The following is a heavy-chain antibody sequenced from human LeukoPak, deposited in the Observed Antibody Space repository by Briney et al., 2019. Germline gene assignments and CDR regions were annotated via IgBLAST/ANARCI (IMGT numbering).Heavy chain of an antibody. CDR3: AREVPAAITVVDV. D-gene: IGHD2-2*01. Sequence: SEPQSLPCTVSGGSITIYYWRWIPQPARKGLEWFGRIYSSGSTNYNPSLKSRVTISVDKSKNQLSLNLTSVTAADTAVYYCAREVPAAITVVDVWGKGTTVTVSS. CDR1: GGSITIYY. V-gene: IGHV4-4*07. J-gene: IGHJ6*01. CDR2: IYSSGST.